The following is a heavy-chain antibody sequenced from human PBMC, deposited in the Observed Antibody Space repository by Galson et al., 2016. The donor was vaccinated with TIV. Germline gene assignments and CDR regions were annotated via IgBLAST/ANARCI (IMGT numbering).Heavy chain of an antibody. Sequence: QSGAEVKKPGESLRISSKTSGYSFTNYWITWVRQMPGKGLEWMGRIDSRDSYTNYSPTFEGHVTISTDKSISTAYLQWTSLKASDSAIYYCARSASAGPGWVDPWGQGTLVTVSS. D-gene: IGHD6-13*01. J-gene: IGHJ5*02. CDR1: GYSFTNYW. CDR3: ARSASAGPGWVDP. CDR2: IDSRDSYT. V-gene: IGHV5-10-1*01.